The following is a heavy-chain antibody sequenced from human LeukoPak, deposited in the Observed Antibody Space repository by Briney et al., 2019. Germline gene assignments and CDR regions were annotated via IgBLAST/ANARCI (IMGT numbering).Heavy chain of an antibody. D-gene: IGHD6-19*01. V-gene: IGHV1-69*04. CDR1: GGTFSSYA. J-gene: IGHJ4*02. CDR3: AGGIAVAGIDY. CDR2: IIPIFGIA. Sequence: SVKVSCKTSGGTFSSYAISWVRQAPGQGLEWMGRIIPIFGIANYAQKFQGRVTITADKSTSTAYMELSSLRSEDTAVYYCAGGIAVAGIDYWGQGTLVTVSS.